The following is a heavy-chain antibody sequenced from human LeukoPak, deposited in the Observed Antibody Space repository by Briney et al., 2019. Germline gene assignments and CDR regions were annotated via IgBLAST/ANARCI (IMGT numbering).Heavy chain of an antibody. CDR1: GFTFSTYW. J-gene: IGHJ4*02. CDR3: AKTALRYSSGY. D-gene: IGHD6-19*01. V-gene: IGHV3-23*01. CDR2: ISGSGGST. Sequence: GGSLRLSCAASGFTFSTYWMSWVRQAPGKGLEWVSAISGSGGSTYYADSVKGRFTISRDNSKNTLYLQMNSLRAEDTAVYYCAKTALRYSSGYWGQGTLVTVSS.